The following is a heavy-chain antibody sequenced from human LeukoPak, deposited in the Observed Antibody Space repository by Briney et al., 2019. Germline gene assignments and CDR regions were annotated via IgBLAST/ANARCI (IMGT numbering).Heavy chain of an antibody. CDR3: ARFIEEGVWFVP. D-gene: IGHD2-15*01. V-gene: IGHV4-39*01. Sequence: ESSETLSLTCTVSGGSISSSSYYWGWIRQPPGKGLEWIGSIYYSGSTYYNPSLKSRVTISVDTSKNQFSLKLSSVTAADTAVYYCARFIEEGVWFVPWGQGTLVTVSS. J-gene: IGHJ5*02. CDR2: IYYSGST. CDR1: GGSISSSSYY.